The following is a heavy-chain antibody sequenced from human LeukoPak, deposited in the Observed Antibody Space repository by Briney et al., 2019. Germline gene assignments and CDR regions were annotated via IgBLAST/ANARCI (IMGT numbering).Heavy chain of an antibody. D-gene: IGHD3-22*01. Sequence: SETLSLTCTVSGYSISSGYYWGWIRQPPGKGLEWIGSIYHSGSTYYNPSLKSRVTISVDTSKNQFSLKLSSVTAADTAVYYCARDKTYYYDSSSYYNFDYWGQGTLVTVSS. J-gene: IGHJ4*02. CDR2: IYHSGST. CDR1: GYSISSGYY. V-gene: IGHV4-38-2*02. CDR3: ARDKTYYYDSSSYYNFDY.